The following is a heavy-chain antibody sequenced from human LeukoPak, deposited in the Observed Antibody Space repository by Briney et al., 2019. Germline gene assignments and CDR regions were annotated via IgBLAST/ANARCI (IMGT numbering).Heavy chain of an antibody. V-gene: IGHV3-21*01. CDR1: GSTFSSYS. J-gene: IGHJ3*02. CDR2: ISSSSSYI. Sequence: GGSLRLSCAASGSTFSSYSMNWVRQAPGKGLEWVSSISSSSSYIYYADSVKGRFTISRDNAKNSLYLQMNSLRAEDTAVYYCARGQGYCSGGSCTDDAFDIWGQGTMVTVSS. D-gene: IGHD2-15*01. CDR3: ARGQGYCSGGSCTDDAFDI.